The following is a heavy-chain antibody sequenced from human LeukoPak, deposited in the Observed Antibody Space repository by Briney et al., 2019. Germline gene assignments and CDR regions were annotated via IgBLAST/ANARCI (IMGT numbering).Heavy chain of an antibody. V-gene: IGHV5-51*01. Sequence: GESLKISCKGSGYSFTSYWIAWVRQMPGKGLEWMGIIYPGDSDTRYNPSFQGQVTISADKSIRTAYLQWSSLKASDTAMYYCARLGDVVQEWLLDYWGQGTLVTVSS. J-gene: IGHJ4*02. CDR3: ARLGDVVQEWLLDY. D-gene: IGHD5-18*01. CDR1: GYSFTSYW. CDR2: IYPGDSDT.